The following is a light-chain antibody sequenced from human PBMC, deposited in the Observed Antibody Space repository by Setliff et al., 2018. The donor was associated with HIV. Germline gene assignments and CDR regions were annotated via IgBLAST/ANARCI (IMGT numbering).Light chain of an antibody. CDR1: SSDAGGYNF. J-gene: IGLJ1*01. V-gene: IGLV2-14*03. CDR2: DVS. Sequence: QSALAQPASVSGSPGQSITISCTGTSSDAGGYNFVSWYQQHPGKAPKLMIYDVSNRPSGVSNRFSGSKSGNTASLTISGLQAEDEADYYCSSYAGSSTQVLGTGTKVTVL. CDR3: SSYAGSSTQV.